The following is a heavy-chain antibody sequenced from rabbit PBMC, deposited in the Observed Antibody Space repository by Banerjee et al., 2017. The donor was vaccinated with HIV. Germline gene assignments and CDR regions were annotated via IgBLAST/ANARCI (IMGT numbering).Heavy chain of an antibody. V-gene: IGHV1S40*01. CDR3: ARTTMTMVIANL. Sequence: QSLEESGGDLVKPGASLTLTCTASGFSFSSGYDMCWVRQAPGKGLEWIGCIYVGSSGSTYYASWAKGRFTISKTSSTTVTLQMTSLTVADTATYFCARTTMTMVIANLWGPGTLVTVS. CDR1: GFSFSSGYD. D-gene: IGHD2-1*01. CDR2: IYVGSSGST. J-gene: IGHJ4*01.